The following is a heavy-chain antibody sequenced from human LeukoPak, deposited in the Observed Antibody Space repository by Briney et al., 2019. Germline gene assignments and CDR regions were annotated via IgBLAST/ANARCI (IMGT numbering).Heavy chain of an antibody. D-gene: IGHD6-19*01. CDR3: AKDGITVAGRFDP. CDR2: ISSSSTYI. J-gene: IGHJ5*02. Sequence: GGSLRLSCVASGFTFSAYTMNWVRQAPGKGLEWVSFISSSSTYIYYADSLKGRFTISRDNAKNSLYLQMNSLRAEDTAVYYCAKDGITVAGRFDPWGQGTLVTVSS. V-gene: IGHV3-21*04. CDR1: GFTFSAYT.